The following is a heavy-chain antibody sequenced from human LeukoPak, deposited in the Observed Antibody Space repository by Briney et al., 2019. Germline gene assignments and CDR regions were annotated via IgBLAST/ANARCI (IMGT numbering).Heavy chain of an antibody. CDR2: INIGGTNT. Sequence: SGGSLRLSCAASGFTFNDYYMSWIRQAPGKGLEWLSYINIGGTNTHYADSVKGRFTISRDNAKKSLYMEMNNLRAEDTAVYYCATDGAGFDTWGQGVLVTVSS. CDR3: ATDGAGFDT. J-gene: IGHJ5*02. CDR1: GFTFNDYY. V-gene: IGHV3-11*01.